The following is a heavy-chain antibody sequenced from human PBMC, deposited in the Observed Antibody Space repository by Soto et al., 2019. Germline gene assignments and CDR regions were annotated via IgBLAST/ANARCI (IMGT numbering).Heavy chain of an antibody. J-gene: IGHJ5*02. V-gene: IGHV4-31*03. CDR2: IYYSGST. Sequence: SETLSLTCTVSGGSISSGGYYWSWIRQHPGKGLEWIGYIYYSGSTYYNPSLKSRVTISVDTSKNQFSLKLSSVTAADTAVYYCARETYYYDSSGYYRYNWFDPWGQGTLVTVSS. CDR3: ARETYYYDSSGYYRYNWFDP. CDR1: GGSISSGGYY. D-gene: IGHD3-22*01.